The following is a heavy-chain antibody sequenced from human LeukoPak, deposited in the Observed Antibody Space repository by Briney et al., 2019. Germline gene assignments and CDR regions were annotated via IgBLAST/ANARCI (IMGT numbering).Heavy chain of an antibody. Sequence: SETLSLTCTVSGGSISSYYWSWIRQPAGKGLEWIGRIYTSGSTNYNPSLKSRVTMSVDTSKNQFSLKLSSVTAADTAVYYCARQETTSILIAAAGPPDYWGQGTLVTVSS. D-gene: IGHD6-13*01. V-gene: IGHV4-4*07. CDR1: GGSISSYY. CDR3: ARQETTSILIAAAGPPDY. CDR2: IYTSGST. J-gene: IGHJ4*02.